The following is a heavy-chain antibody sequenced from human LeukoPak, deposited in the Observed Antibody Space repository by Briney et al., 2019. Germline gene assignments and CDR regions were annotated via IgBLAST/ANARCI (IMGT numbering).Heavy chain of an antibody. CDR2: IWYDGSNK. CDR1: GFTFSSYG. CDR3: ARVLAVAEFDY. Sequence: PGRSLRLSCAASGFTFSSYGMHWVRQAPGKGLEWVAVIWYDGSNKYYADSVKGRFTISRDNSKNTLYLHMNSLRAEDTAVYYCARVLAVAEFDYWGQGTLVTVSS. D-gene: IGHD6-19*01. J-gene: IGHJ4*02. V-gene: IGHV3-33*01.